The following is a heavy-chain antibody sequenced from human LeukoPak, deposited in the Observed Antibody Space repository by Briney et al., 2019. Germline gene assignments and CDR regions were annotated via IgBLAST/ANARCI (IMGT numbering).Heavy chain of an antibody. CDR2: IXHSGST. Sequence: EXXXLXXXVXXGXXXXXXXXXIXQPPGKGXEXIXEIXHSGSTNYNPSLKSRVTISVDTSKNQFSLKLSSVTAADTAVYYCARGRYSLWFGELSEYYFDYWGQGTLVTVSS. CDR1: XGXXXXXX. D-gene: IGHD3-10*01. V-gene: IGHV4-34*01. CDR3: ARGRYSLWFGELSEYYFDY. J-gene: IGHJ4*02.